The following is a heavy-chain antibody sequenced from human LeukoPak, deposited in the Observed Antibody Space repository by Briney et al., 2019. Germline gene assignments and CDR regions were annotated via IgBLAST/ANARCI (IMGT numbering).Heavy chain of an antibody. CDR1: GYTFTSYG. CDR3: ARVYHPAAAGGAFDI. CDR2: ISAYNGNT. V-gene: IGHV1-18*01. J-gene: IGHJ3*02. Sequence: ASVKVSCKASGYTFTSYGISWVRQAPGQGLEWMGWISAYNGNTNYAQKLQGRVTMTTDTSTSTAYMELRSLRSDDTAVYYCARVYHPAAAGGAFDIWGQGTMVTVSS. D-gene: IGHD6-13*01.